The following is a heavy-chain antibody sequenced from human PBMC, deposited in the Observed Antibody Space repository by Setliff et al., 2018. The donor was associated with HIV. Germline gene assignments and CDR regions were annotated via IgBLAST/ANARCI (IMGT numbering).Heavy chain of an antibody. J-gene: IGHJ5*02. V-gene: IGHV4-61*02. D-gene: IGHD6-13*01. CDR1: NGSISSGTFY. Sequence: SETLSLTCTVSNGSISSGTFYWNWIRQPAGKGLEWIGRINTSGSTNYNPSLKSRVTISVDKSQNQFSLKLSSVTAADTAVYYCARDFRRYNSPCRFDPWGQGTLVTVSS. CDR3: ARDFRRYNSPCRFDP. CDR2: INTSGST.